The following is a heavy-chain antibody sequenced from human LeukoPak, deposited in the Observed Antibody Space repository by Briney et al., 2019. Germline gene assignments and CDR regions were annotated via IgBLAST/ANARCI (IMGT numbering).Heavy chain of an antibody. CDR2: IIPIFGTA. Sequence: ASVTVSCKASGGTFSSYAISWVRQAPGQGLEWMGGIIPIFGTANYAQKFQGRVTITADESTSTAYMELSSLRSEDTAVYYCARDAYSGYALVYWGQGTLVTVSS. V-gene: IGHV1-69*13. J-gene: IGHJ4*02. D-gene: IGHD5-12*01. CDR3: ARDAYSGYALVY. CDR1: GGTFSSYA.